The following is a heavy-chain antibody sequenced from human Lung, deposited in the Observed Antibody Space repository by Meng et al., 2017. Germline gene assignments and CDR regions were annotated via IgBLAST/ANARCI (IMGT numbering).Heavy chain of an antibody. CDR1: GGSFSDYY. V-gene: IGHV4-34*01. Sequence: QVQLQHWGAGLLKPSETLPLTCVVSGGSFSDYYWSWIRQPPGKGLEWIGEINHSGSTNYNPSLESRATISVDTSQNNLSLKLSSVTAADSAVYYCARGPTTMAHDFDYWGQGTLVTVSS. J-gene: IGHJ4*02. D-gene: IGHD4-11*01. CDR2: INHSGST. CDR3: ARGPTTMAHDFDY.